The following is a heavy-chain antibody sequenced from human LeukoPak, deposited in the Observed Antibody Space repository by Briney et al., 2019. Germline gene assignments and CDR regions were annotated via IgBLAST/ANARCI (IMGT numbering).Heavy chain of an antibody. Sequence: GGPLRLSCAASGFTFSSYSMNWVRQAPGKGLEWVSSISSSSSYIYFADSVKGRFTISRDNAKNSLYLQMNSLRAEDTAVYYCARALPSPLYSGSYADAFDIWGQGTMVTVSS. CDR2: ISSSSSYI. CDR3: ARALPSPLYSGSYADAFDI. CDR1: GFTFSSYS. J-gene: IGHJ3*02. V-gene: IGHV3-21*01. D-gene: IGHD1-26*01.